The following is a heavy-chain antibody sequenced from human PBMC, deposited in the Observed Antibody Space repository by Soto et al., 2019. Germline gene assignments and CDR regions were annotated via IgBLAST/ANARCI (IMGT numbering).Heavy chain of an antibody. Sequence: QVQLQQWGAGLLKPSETLSLTCAVYGGSFSGYYWSWIRQPPGKGLEWIGEINHSGSTNYNPSLKCRVTISVDTSKNQFSLKLSSVTAADTAVYYCAREVVVAATPWFDPWGQGTLVTVSS. D-gene: IGHD2-15*01. J-gene: IGHJ5*02. CDR3: AREVVVAATPWFDP. CDR1: GGSFSGYY. CDR2: INHSGST. V-gene: IGHV4-34*01.